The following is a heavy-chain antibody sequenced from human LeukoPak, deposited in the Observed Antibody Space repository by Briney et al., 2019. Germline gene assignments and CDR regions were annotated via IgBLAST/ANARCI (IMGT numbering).Heavy chain of an antibody. J-gene: IGHJ4*02. V-gene: IGHV4-34*01. Sequence: SEALSLTCAVYGGSFSGCYWSWIRQPPGKGLEWIGEINHSGSTNYNPSLKSRVTISVDTSKNQFSLKLSSVTAADTAVYYCARGDVVVPAAMRKPFDYWGQGALVTVSS. CDR1: GGSFSGCY. D-gene: IGHD2-2*01. CDR3: ARGDVVVPAAMRKPFDY. CDR2: INHSGST.